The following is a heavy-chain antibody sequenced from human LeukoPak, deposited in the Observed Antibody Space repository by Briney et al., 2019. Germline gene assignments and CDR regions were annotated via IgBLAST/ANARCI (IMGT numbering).Heavy chain of an antibody. V-gene: IGHV4-59*01. J-gene: IGHJ6*02. D-gene: IGHD5-12*01. CDR3: ARGGSGYDSFYYYGKDV. Sequence: SETLSLTCTVSGGSISSYYWSWIRQPPGKGLEWVGYIYVSGSTNYNPSLKSRVTVAVDTSKNQFSLKLSSVTAADTAVYYCARGGSGYDSFYYYGKDVWGQGTTVTVSS. CDR2: IYVSGST. CDR1: GGSISSYY.